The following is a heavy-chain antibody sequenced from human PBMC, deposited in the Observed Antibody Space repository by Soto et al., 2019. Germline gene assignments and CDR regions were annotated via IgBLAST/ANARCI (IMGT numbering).Heavy chain of an antibody. CDR2: INPNGGGT. CDR3: ARGEQLVHFDS. Sequence: ASVKVSCKASGYIFPDYYVHWVRQAPGEGLEWMGRINPNGGGTNYAQKFEGWVTMTTDTSISTAYMELSRLNLDDTAVYYCARGEQLVHFDSWGQGTLVTVSS. D-gene: IGHD6-6*01. J-gene: IGHJ4*01. CDR1: GYIFPDYY. V-gene: IGHV1-2*04.